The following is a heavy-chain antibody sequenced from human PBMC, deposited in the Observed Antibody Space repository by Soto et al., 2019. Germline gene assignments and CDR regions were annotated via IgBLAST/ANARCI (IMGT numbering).Heavy chain of an antibody. CDR1: GFTFSSYG. Sequence: GGSLRLACAASGFTFSSYGLHWIRQAPGKGLEWVAVISYDGSNKYYADSVKGRFTISRDNSKNTLYLQMNSLRAEDRAVYYGAGLRLFDAFDIWGQGTMGTV. J-gene: IGHJ3*02. V-gene: IGHV3-30*03. CDR2: ISYDGSNK. D-gene: IGHD3-22*01. CDR3: AGLRLFDAFDI.